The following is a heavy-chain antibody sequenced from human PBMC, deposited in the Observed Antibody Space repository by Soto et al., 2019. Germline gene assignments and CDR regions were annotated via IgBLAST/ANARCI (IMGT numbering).Heavy chain of an antibody. CDR1: GFTFSDYA. J-gene: IGHJ4*02. D-gene: IGHD2-2*01. CDR3: ANDSTLGGPQHF. Sequence: EVQLLESGGGLVQPGGSLRLSCAASGFTFSDYAMSWVRQAPTKGLEWVSGISGSGDTYYADSVKGRFTISRDNSKNTVSLQMNSLRVEYTAVYYCANDSTLGGPQHFWCQGTLVTVSS. CDR2: ISGSGDT. V-gene: IGHV3-23*01.